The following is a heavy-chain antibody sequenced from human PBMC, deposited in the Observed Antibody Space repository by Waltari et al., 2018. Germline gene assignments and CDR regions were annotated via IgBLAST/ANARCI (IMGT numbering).Heavy chain of an antibody. V-gene: IGHV4-39*02. CDR2: VYYSGAS. CDR1: GGSLSSSGFY. CDR3: VRPERGSYYYFDS. D-gene: IGHD3-16*01. Sequence: QLQLQESGPGLVKPSETLSLSCTVSGGSLSSSGFYWGWIRQSPGKGLEWIGSVYYSGASYYKPSLESRVTMSIDTYKRHFSLRLTSVTVADTAVYYCVRPERGSYYYFDSWGQGTLVIVSS. J-gene: IGHJ4*02.